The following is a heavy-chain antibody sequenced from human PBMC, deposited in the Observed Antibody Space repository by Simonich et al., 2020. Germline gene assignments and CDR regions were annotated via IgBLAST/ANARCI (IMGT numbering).Heavy chain of an antibody. CDR2: TIPILDKP. CDR3: ARTNTMRELDTMVRGVDYFDY. CDR1: GGTFSSCA. V-gene: IGHV1-69*06. D-gene: IGHD3-10*01. Sequence: QVQLVQSGAEVKKPGASVKVSCKACGGTFSSCAIRWGRKAPGQGLEWMGGTIPILDKPNSAQKFQGRVTITADKSTSTAYMELRSLRSEDTAVYYCARTNTMRELDTMVRGVDYFDYWGQGTLVTVSS. J-gene: IGHJ4*02.